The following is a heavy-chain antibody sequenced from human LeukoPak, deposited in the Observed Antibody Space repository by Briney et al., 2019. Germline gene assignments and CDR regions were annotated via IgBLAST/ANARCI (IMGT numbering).Heavy chain of an antibody. D-gene: IGHD5-24*01. J-gene: IGHJ4*02. Sequence: PGGSLRLSCAASGFTFSSYGMHWVRQAPGKGLEWVAFIRYDGSNKYYADSVKGRFTISRDNSKNTLYLQMNSLRAEGTAVYYCAKDVEMATIKPYYFDYWGQGTLVTVSS. CDR3: AKDVEMATIKPYYFDY. V-gene: IGHV3-30*02. CDR2: IRYDGSNK. CDR1: GFTFSSYG.